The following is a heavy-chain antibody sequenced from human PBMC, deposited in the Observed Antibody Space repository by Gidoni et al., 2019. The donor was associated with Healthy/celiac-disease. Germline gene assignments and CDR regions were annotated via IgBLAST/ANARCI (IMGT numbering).Heavy chain of an antibody. Sequence: QVQLQQWCAGLLKPSETLSLTCAVYGGSFSGYYWSWIRQPPGKGLEGIGEINHSGSTNYNPSLKSRVTISVDTSKNQFSLKLSSVTAADTAVYYCATVYGGDAFDIWGQGTMVTVSS. CDR1: GGSFSGYY. CDR3: ATVYGGDAFDI. CDR2: INHSGST. D-gene: IGHD3-10*01. V-gene: IGHV4-34*01. J-gene: IGHJ3*02.